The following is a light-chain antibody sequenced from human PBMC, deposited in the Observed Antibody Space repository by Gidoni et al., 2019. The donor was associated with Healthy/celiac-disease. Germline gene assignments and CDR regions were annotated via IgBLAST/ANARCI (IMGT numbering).Light chain of an antibody. CDR2: DAS. CDR3: QQRSNWPPGFT. Sequence: EIVFTPSPATLSLSPGERATLSCRASQSVSSYLAWYQQKPGQAPRRLIYDASNRATGIPARCSGSGAGTDFTLTISSLEPEDFAVYYCQQRSNWPPGFTFGGGTKVEIK. V-gene: IGKV3-11*01. CDR1: QSVSSY. J-gene: IGKJ4*01.